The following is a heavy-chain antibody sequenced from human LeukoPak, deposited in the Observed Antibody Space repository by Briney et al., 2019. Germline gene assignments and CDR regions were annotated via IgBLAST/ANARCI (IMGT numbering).Heavy chain of an antibody. J-gene: IGHJ6*03. Sequence: RASETLSLTCAVYGGSFSGYYWSWIRQPPGKGLEWIGEINHSGSTNYNPSLKSRVTISVDASKNQFSLKLSSVTAADTAVYYYARGLGLGIFNYYYYMDVWGKGTTVTVSS. CDR1: GGSFSGYY. V-gene: IGHV4-34*01. CDR2: INHSGST. CDR3: ARGLGLGIFNYYYYMDV. D-gene: IGHD7-27*01.